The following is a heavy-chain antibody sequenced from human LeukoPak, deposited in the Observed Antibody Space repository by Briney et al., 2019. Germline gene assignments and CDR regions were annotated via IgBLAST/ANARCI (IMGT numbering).Heavy chain of an antibody. V-gene: IGHV4-39*07. CDR1: GGSVSTSDYY. J-gene: IGHJ4*02. Sequence: SETLSLTCTVSGGSVSTSDYYWGWIRQTPGKGLEWIGDIFHNGETNYNPSLKGRVTISIDTSNNQFSLRLLSVTAADTAVYYCARIFDSWGQGTLVTVSS. CDR3: ARIFDS. CDR2: IFHNGET.